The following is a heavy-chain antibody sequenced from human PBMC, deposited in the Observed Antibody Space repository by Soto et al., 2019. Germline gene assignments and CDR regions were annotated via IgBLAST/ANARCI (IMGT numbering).Heavy chain of an antibody. V-gene: IGHV3-9*01. D-gene: IGHD3-16*01. CDR1: GFTFDDYA. Sequence: EVQLVESGGGLVQPGRSLRLSCAASGFTFDDYAMHWVRQAPGKGLEWVSGISWNSGSIGYADSVKGRFTISRDNAKNSLYLQMNSLRAEDTALYYCAKGLPLLTAGMDVWGQGTTVTVSS. CDR3: AKGLPLLTAGMDV. J-gene: IGHJ6*02. CDR2: ISWNSGSI.